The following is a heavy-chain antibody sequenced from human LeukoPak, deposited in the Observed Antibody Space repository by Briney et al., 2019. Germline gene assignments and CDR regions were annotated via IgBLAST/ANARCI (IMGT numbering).Heavy chain of an antibody. CDR3: ARGRVSSSTWYSTYYYYFYMDV. J-gene: IGHJ6*03. D-gene: IGHD4-11*01. V-gene: IGHV4-59*01. Sequence: PSETLSLTCTVSDDSITMYYWTWIRQPPGKGLEWIGYVDHTESTKFNPSLNGRVSISRDTSKNLFSLRLRSVTAADTAVYFCARGRVSSSTWYSTYYYYFYMDVWGKGTTVTVSS. CDR2: VDHTEST. CDR1: DDSITMYY.